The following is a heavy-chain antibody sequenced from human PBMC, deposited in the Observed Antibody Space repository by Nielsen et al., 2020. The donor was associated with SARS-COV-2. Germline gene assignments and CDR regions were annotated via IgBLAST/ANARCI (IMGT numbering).Heavy chain of an antibody. J-gene: IGHJ6*02. CDR3: ASGRIAVAGTNVGDPVDV. CDR2: INPNSGGT. V-gene: IGHV1-2*02. CDR1: GYTFTGYY. Sequence: ASVKVSCKASGYTFTGYYMHWVRQAPGQGLEWMGWINPNSGGTNYAQKFQGRVTMTRDTSISTAYMELSRLRSDDTAVYYCASGRIAVAGTNVGDPVDVWGQGTTVTVSS. D-gene: IGHD6-19*01.